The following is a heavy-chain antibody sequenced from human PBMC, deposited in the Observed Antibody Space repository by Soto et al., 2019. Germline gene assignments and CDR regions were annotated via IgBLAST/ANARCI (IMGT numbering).Heavy chain of an antibody. J-gene: IGHJ4*02. D-gene: IGHD5-12*01. CDR1: GYTLTSSG. CDR2: ISAYNGNT. Sequence: ASVKVSCKASGYTLTSSGISWVRQAPGQGLEWMGWISAYNGNTNYVQKLQGRVTMTTDTSTSTAYMELRSLRSDDTAVYYCARHVAYSGYDGTPFDYWGQGTLVTVSS. CDR3: ARHVAYSGYDGTPFDY. V-gene: IGHV1-18*01.